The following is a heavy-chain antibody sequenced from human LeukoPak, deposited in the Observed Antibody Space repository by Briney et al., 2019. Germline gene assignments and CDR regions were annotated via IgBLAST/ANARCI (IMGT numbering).Heavy chain of an antibody. J-gene: IGHJ3*02. CDR3: ARRVVTAPKAFDI. CDR1: GGSFSGYY. D-gene: IGHD2-21*02. Sequence: SETLSLTCVVSGGSFSGYYWSWIRQPPGKGLEWIGEINNSGSTNYNPSLKSRVTISVDTSKNQFSLKLSSVTAADTAVYYCARRVVTAPKAFDIWGQGTMVTVSS. V-gene: IGHV4-34*01. CDR2: INNSGST.